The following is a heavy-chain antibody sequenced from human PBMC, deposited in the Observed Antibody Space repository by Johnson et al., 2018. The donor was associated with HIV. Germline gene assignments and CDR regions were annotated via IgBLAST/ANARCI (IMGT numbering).Heavy chain of an antibody. V-gene: IGHV3-74*01. CDR1: GFTFSSYW. J-gene: IGHJ3*02. CDR3: AREQKYETMIVVVWGAFDI. CDR2: INSDGSST. D-gene: IGHD3-22*01. Sequence: MLLVESGGGVVQPGRSLRLSCAASGFTFSSYWMHWVRQAPGKGLVWVSRINSDGSSTSYADSVKGRFTISRDNSKNTLYLQMNSLGAEDTAVYYCAREQKYETMIVVVWGAFDIWGQGTMVTVSS.